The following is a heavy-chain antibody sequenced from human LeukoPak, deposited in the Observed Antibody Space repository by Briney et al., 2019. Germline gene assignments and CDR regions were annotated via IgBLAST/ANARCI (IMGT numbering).Heavy chain of an antibody. J-gene: IGHJ4*02. V-gene: IGHV4-59*08. CDR3: ARGLGLTAVTEYYFDY. CDR2: ISYSGST. Sequence: PSETLSLTCTVSGDSVSIYYWSWIRQPPGKGLEWIGYISYSGSTDYNPSPKSRVTISVDTSKNQFSLKLSSVTAADTAVYYCARGLGLTAVTEYYFDYWGQGTLVTVSS. CDR1: GDSVSIYY. D-gene: IGHD4-17*01.